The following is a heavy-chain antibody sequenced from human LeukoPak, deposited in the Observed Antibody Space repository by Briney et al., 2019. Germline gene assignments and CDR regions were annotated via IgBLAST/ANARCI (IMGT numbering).Heavy chain of an antibody. CDR1: GGSFSGYY. CDR3: ARGAPHSSSWGFDY. CDR2: INHSGST. Sequence: SATLSLTCAVYGGSFSGYYWSWIRQPPGKGLEWIGEINHSGSTNYNPSLKSRVTISVDTSKNQFSLKLSSVTAADTAVYYCARGAPHSSSWGFDYWGQGTLVTVSS. V-gene: IGHV4-34*01. D-gene: IGHD6-13*01. J-gene: IGHJ4*02.